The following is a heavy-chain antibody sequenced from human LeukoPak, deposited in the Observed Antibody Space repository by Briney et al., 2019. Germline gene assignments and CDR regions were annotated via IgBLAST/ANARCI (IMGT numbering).Heavy chain of an antibody. CDR1: GYTFTGYY. J-gene: IGHJ6*03. CDR3: ARDRIVATINVDYYYYYYMDV. Sequence: ASVKVSCKASGYTFTGYYMHWVRQAPGQGLEWMGWINPNSGGTNYAQKFQGRVTMTRDTSISTAYMELSRLRSDDTAVYYCARDRIVATINVDYYYYYYMDVWGKGTTVTVSS. D-gene: IGHD5-12*01. V-gene: IGHV1-2*02. CDR2: INPNSGGT.